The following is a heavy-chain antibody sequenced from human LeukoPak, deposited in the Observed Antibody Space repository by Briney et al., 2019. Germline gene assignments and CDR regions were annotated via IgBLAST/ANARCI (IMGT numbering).Heavy chain of an antibody. Sequence: SSETLSLTCTVSGGSISSYYWSWIRQPPGKGLEWIGYIYYSGSTNYNPSLKSRVTISVDTSKNQFSLKLSSVTAADTAVYYCASTPLYDFWSGYSNDYYYYYGMDVWGQGTTVTVSS. J-gene: IGHJ6*02. CDR2: IYYSGST. CDR1: GGSISSYY. CDR3: ASTPLYDFWSGYSNDYYYYYGMDV. V-gene: IGHV4-59*01. D-gene: IGHD3-3*01.